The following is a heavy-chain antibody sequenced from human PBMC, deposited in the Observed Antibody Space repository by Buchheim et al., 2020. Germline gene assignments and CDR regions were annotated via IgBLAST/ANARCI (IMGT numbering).Heavy chain of an antibody. CDR2: ISYDGSNK. J-gene: IGHJ4*01. CDR1: GFTFSSYG. CDR3: AKDDDSSGYTIDY. Sequence: QVQLVESGGGVVQPGRSLRLSCAASGFTFSSYGMHWVRQAPGKGLEWVAVISYDGSNKYYADSVKGRFTISRDNSKNTLYLQMNSQRAEDTAVYYCAKDDDSSGYTIDYWGQGTL. V-gene: IGHV3-30*18. D-gene: IGHD3-22*01.